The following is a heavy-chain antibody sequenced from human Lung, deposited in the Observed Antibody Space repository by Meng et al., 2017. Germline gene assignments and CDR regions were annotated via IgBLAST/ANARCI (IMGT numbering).Heavy chain of an antibody. Sequence: QLQVWQLVADVKKPGASVKVSCKAFVNTTTDCGLHWVRPAPGQGLEWMGQINPKSGDTHYAPRFQGRVTMTGDTSISTAYMELSGLRSDDTAMYYCARDEDISAAGKLFGDYWGQGTLVTVAS. J-gene: IGHJ4*02. V-gene: IGHV1-2*06. D-gene: IGHD6-13*01. CDR3: ARDEDISAAGKLFGDY. CDR1: VNTTTDCG. CDR2: INPKSGDT.